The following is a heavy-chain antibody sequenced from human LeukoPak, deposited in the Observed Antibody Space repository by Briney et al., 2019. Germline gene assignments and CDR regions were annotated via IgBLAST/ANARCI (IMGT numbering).Heavy chain of an antibody. CDR2: IYTSGST. CDR1: GGPISSGSYY. V-gene: IGHV4-61*02. D-gene: IGHD3-22*01. J-gene: IGHJ4*02. Sequence: PSETLSLTCTVSGGPISSGSYYWSWIRQPAGKGLEWIGRIYTSGSTNYNPSLKSRVTISVDTSKNQFSLKLSSVTAADTAVYYCARGLKGLIDYWGQGTLVTVSS. CDR3: ARGLKGLIDY.